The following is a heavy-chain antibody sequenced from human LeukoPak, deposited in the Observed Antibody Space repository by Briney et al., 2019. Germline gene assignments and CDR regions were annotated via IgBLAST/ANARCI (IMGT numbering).Heavy chain of an antibody. CDR1: GFTFSSYA. Sequence: PGGSLRLSCAASGFTFSSYAMSWVRQAPGKGLEWVSGISWNSGSIGYADSVKGRFTISRDIAKNSLYLQMNSLRAEDTALYYCAKGWWFGEPKAFSFDYWGQGTLVTVSS. CDR3: AKGWWFGEPKAFSFDY. V-gene: IGHV3-9*01. D-gene: IGHD3-10*01. CDR2: ISWNSGSI. J-gene: IGHJ4*02.